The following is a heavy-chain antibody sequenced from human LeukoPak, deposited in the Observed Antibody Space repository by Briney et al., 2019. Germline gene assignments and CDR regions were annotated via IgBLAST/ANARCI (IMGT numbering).Heavy chain of an antibody. D-gene: IGHD1-26*01. CDR2: ISSSSNYI. CDR1: GFTFDDYG. CDR3: ALEGQWESNAFDI. V-gene: IGHV3-21*01. J-gene: IGHJ3*02. Sequence: GGSLRLSCAASGFTFDDYGMSWVRQAPGKGLEWVSSISSSSNYIYYADSVKGRFTISRDNAKNSLYLQMNSLRAEDTAVYYCALEGQWESNAFDIWGQGTMVTVSS.